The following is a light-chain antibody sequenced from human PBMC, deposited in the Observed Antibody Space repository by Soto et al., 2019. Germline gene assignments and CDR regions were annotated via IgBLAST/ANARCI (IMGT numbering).Light chain of an antibody. CDR2: DAS. J-gene: IGKJ1*01. CDR3: QKYGSYPWA. CDR1: QSIAIW. V-gene: IGKV1-5*01. Sequence: DIRLTQSPSTLSAAVGDRVTITCRASQSIAIWLAWYHQKPGKAPKALIYDASRLESGVPSRFSGSGSVTEFTLTISSLQPDDFATYYCQKYGSYPWAFGQGTRVQV.